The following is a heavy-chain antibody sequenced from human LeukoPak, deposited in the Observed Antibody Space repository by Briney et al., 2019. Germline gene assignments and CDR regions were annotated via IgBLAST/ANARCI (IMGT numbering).Heavy chain of an antibody. CDR2: IYYSGST. D-gene: IGHD3-16*02. Sequence: SQTLSLTCTVSGVSISSGDYYWSWIRQPPGKGLEWIGYIYYSGSTDYNPSLKSRVTISVDTSKKQFSLKLSSVTAADTAVYYCARADYDYVWGSYRYYHFDYWGQGTLVTVSS. J-gene: IGHJ4*02. CDR3: ARADYDYVWGSYRYYHFDY. V-gene: IGHV4-30-4*01. CDR1: GVSISSGDYY.